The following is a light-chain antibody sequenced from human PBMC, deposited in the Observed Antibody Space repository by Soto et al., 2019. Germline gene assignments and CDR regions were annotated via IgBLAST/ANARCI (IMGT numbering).Light chain of an antibody. V-gene: IGKV3-20*01. J-gene: IGKJ3*01. CDR2: DTS. CDR1: QSVNSNY. CDR3: QQYGSSPFT. Sequence: EIVLMQSPGTLSLSPGEGATLSCRASQSVNSNYLAWYQQKPGQAPTVLIFDTSRRATGVPDRFSGSWSGTDFTLTISRLEPDDFAVYYCQQYGSSPFTFGPGTKVNIK.